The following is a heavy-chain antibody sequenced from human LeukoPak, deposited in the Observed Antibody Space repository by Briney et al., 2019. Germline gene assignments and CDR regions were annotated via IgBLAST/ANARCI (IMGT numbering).Heavy chain of an antibody. CDR1: GYTFTSYD. CDR3: ARGGFRSGSYSDY. J-gene: IGHJ4*02. CDR2: MNPNSGDT. Sequence: ASVKVSCKASGYTFTSYDINWVRQATGQGLEWMGWMNPNSGDTGYVQKFQGRVTMTRDTSISTAYMELSSLRSEDTAVYYCARGGFRSGSYSDYWGQGTLVTVSS. D-gene: IGHD3-10*01. V-gene: IGHV1-8*01.